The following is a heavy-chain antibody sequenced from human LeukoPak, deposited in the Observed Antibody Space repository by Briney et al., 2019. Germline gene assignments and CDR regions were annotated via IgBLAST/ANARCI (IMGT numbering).Heavy chain of an antibody. V-gene: IGHV1-58*01. J-gene: IGHJ6*04. CDR2: IVVGSGNT. CDR3: AAGGPADYRSIYDYGMDF. CDR1: GLTFTTSA. D-gene: IGHD4-11*01. Sequence: SVKVSCKASGLTFTTSAVQWVRQARGQRLEWIGWIVVGSGNTNYAQKFQGRVIITRDMSTSTAYMELSSVRSEDTAVYYCAAGGPADYRSIYDYGMDFWGRGTTVTVSS.